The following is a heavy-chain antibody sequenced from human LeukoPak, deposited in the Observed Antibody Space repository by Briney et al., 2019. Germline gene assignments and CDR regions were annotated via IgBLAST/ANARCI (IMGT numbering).Heavy chain of an antibody. CDR1: GFTFSSYG. CDR2: IPYEGSGK. V-gene: IGHV3-30*02. Sequence: GGSLGLSCAASGFTFSSYGMHWVRQAPGKGLEWVAVIPYEGSGKYYADSVKGRFTISRDNSKNTLHLQMNSLRAEDTAVYYCAKDSDIVVVPAAMNGWGQGTLVTVSS. CDR3: AKDSDIVVVPAAMNG. J-gene: IGHJ4*02. D-gene: IGHD2-2*01.